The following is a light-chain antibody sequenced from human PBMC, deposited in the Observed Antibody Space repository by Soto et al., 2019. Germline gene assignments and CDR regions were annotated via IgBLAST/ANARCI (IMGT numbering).Light chain of an antibody. CDR1: QSVSSSY. V-gene: IGKV3-20*01. Sequence: EIVLTQSPGTLSLSPGERATLSCRASQSVSSSYLAWYQQKPGQAPRLLIYGASSRATGIPDRFSGSGSGTDFTLTISRLEPEDFALFYCQYHGSSPITFGQGTRLE. CDR3: QYHGSSPIT. J-gene: IGKJ5*01. CDR2: GAS.